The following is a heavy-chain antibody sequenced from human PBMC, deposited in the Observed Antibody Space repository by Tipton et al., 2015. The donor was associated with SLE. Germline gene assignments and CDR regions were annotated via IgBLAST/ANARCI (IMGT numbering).Heavy chain of an antibody. CDR3: ARVAETYYDFWSAYYFDY. Sequence: SLRLSCAASGFTFSDYYMSWIRQAPGKGLEWVSYISSTSTYTNYADSVKGRFTISRDNAKNSLYLQMNSLRAEDTAVYYCARVAETYYDFWSAYYFDYWGQGTLVTVSS. CDR1: GFTFSDYY. D-gene: IGHD3-3*01. J-gene: IGHJ4*02. V-gene: IGHV3-11*06. CDR2: ISSTSTYT.